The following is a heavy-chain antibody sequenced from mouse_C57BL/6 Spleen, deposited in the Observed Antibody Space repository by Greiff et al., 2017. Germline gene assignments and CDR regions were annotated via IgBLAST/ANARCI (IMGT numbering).Heavy chain of an antibody. CDR1: GYTFTSYW. J-gene: IGHJ3*01. CDR2: IHPNSGST. CDR3: ARPTSAWFAY. D-gene: IGHD1-1*01. V-gene: IGHV1-64*01. Sequence: QVQLQQPGAELVKPGASVKLSCKASGYTFTSYWMHWVKQRPGQGLEWIGMIHPNSGSTNYNEKFKSKATLTVDKSSSTAYMQLSNLTSEDSAVYYCARPTSAWFAYWGQGTLVTVSA.